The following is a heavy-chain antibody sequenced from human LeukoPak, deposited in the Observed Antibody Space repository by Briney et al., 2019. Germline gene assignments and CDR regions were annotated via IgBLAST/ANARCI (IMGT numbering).Heavy chain of an antibody. D-gene: IGHD3-10*01. CDR3: ARWGGAEDAFDI. CDR1: GFTFTSSA. J-gene: IGHJ3*02. V-gene: IGHV1-58*01. CDR2: IVVGSGNT. Sequence: ASVKVSCKASGFTFTSSAVQWVRQARGQRLEWIGWIVVGSGNTNYAQKFQERVTITRDMSTSTAYMELSSLRSDDTAVYYCARWGGAEDAFDIWGQGTMVTVSS.